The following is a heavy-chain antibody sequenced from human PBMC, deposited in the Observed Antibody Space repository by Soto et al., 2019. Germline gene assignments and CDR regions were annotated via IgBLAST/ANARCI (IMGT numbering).Heavy chain of an antibody. CDR2: TYYRSKWYN. V-gene: IGHV6-1*01. J-gene: IGHJ3*02. CDR1: GDSVSSNSAA. Sequence: KQSQTLSLTCAISGDSVSSNSAAWNWIRQSPSRGLEWLGRTYYRSKWYNDYAVSVKSRITINPDTSKNQFSLQLNSVTPEDTAVYYCARDKTPIPAAMPTGAFDIWGQGTMVTVSS. D-gene: IGHD2-2*01. CDR3: ARDKTPIPAAMPTGAFDI.